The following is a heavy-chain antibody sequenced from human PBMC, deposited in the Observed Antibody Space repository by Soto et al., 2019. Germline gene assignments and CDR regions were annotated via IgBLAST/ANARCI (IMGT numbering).Heavy chain of an antibody. CDR3: ARDVRSRRYDL. D-gene: IGHD3-10*02. Sequence: QVQLVESGGGVVQPGRSLRLSCAASGFTFRNYGMHWVRQAPGKGLEWLAVIWYDGSNKYYADSVKGRFTISRDNSKDTLYLEMNSLRDEDTAGYCCARDVRSRRYDLWGQGTLVIVSS. V-gene: IGHV3-33*01. J-gene: IGHJ5*02. CDR1: GFTFRNYG. CDR2: IWYDGSNK.